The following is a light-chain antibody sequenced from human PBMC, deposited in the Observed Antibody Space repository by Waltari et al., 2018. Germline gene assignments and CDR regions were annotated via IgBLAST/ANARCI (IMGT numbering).Light chain of an antibody. V-gene: IGKV4-1*01. CDR3: QQYYSTPQT. CDR2: WAS. CDR1: QTILYTSNNKSY. J-gene: IGKJ1*01. Sequence: DVVMTQSPDSLAVSLGERASINCKSSQTILYTSNNKSYLAWYQQKPGQPPKLLIYWASTRESGVPDRCSGSGSWTDFTLTISSLQAEDVAVYYCQQYYSTPQTFGQGTKVEIK.